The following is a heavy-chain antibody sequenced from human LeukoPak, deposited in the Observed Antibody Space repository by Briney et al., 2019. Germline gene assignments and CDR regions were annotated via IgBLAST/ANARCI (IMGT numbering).Heavy chain of an antibody. Sequence: GGSLRLSCAASGFTFSDYYMSWIRQAPGKGLEWVSYISSSGSTIYYADSVKGRFTISRDNAKNSLYLRMNSLRAEDTAVYYCLAYCGGDCYTPANDAFDIWGQGTMVTVSS. CDR1: GFTFSDYY. V-gene: IGHV3-11*01. J-gene: IGHJ3*02. CDR3: LAYCGGDCYTPANDAFDI. D-gene: IGHD2-21*02. CDR2: ISSSGSTI.